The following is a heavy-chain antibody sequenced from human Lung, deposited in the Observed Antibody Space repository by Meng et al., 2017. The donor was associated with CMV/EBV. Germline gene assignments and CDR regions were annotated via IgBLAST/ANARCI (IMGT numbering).Heavy chain of an antibody. V-gene: IGHV3-7*01. J-gene: IGHJ6*02. CDR3: ARELGGYSHGKNSGYHYYGMDV. CDR2: TMQDGSEK. D-gene: IGHD5-18*01. CDR1: GFNFGSYW. Sequence: ESXKISXAASGFNFGSYWMTWVRQAPGKGLEWVANTMQDGSEKSYTDSVKGRFTISRDDAKNSLYLQMNSLRAEDTAIYFCARELGGYSHGKNSGYHYYGMDVWGQGAXVTVSS.